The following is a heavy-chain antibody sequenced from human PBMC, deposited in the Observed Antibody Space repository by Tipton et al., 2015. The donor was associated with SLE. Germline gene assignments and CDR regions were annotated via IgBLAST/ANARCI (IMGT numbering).Heavy chain of an antibody. D-gene: IGHD3-10*01. J-gene: IGHJ4*02. CDR1: GFTFSSYS. V-gene: IGHV3-48*01. CDR3: ARVRSRGY. CDR2: ISSSSSTL. Sequence: SLRLSCAASGFTFSSYSMNWVRQAPGKGLEWVSYISSSSSTLYYADSVKGRFTISRDNAKNSLYLQMNSLRAEDTAVYYCARVRSRGYWGQGTLVTVSS.